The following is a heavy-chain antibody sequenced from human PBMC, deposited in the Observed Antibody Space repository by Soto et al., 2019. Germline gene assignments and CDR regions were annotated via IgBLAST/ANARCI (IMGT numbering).Heavy chain of an antibody. V-gene: IGHV1-69*13. CDR2: IIPIFVTA. J-gene: IGHJ4*02. CDR3: AVTYYYDSSGYYYFDY. CDR1: GGTFSSYA. D-gene: IGHD3-22*01. Sequence: SVKVSCKASGGTFSSYAISWVRQAPGQGLEWMGGIIPIFVTAIYAQKFQGRVTITADESTSAAYMELSSLRFEDTALYYCAVTYYYDSSGYYYFDYWGQGTLVTVSS.